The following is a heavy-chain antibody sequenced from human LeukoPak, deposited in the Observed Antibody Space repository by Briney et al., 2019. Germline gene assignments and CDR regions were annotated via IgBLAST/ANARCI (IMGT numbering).Heavy chain of an antibody. Sequence: GMSLRLSCAASGFTFSSYGMHWVRQAPGKGLEWVAVISYDGTNKYYADSVKGRFTISRDNSKNTLYLQMNSLRPEDTAVYYCAKPSVSGWYYFDSWGQGTLVTVSS. CDR1: GFTFSSYG. D-gene: IGHD6-19*01. CDR2: ISYDGTNK. J-gene: IGHJ4*02. CDR3: AKPSVSGWYYFDS. V-gene: IGHV3-30*18.